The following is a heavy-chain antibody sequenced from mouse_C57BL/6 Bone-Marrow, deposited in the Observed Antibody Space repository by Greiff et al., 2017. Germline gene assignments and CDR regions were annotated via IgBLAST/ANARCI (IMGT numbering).Heavy chain of an antibody. CDR1: GYTFTSYW. V-gene: IGHV1-59*01. CDR3: ARGVPFDY. Sequence: QVQLQQPGAELVRPGTSVKLSCKASGYTFTSYWMHWVKQRPGQGLEWIGVIDPSDSYTNYNQKFKGKATLTVDTSSSTAYMQLSSLTSEDSAVYYCARGVPFDYGGKGTTLTVSS. J-gene: IGHJ2*01. CDR2: IDPSDSYT.